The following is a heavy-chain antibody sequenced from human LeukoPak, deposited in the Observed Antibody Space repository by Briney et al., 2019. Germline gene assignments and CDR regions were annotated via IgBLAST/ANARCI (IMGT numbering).Heavy chain of an antibody. Sequence: SVKVSCKASGGTFTSYGINWVRQAPGLGLEWMARIIPILGIANYAQKFQGRVTITADKSTSTAYMELSSLRSEDTAVYYCASAIHYGDYDPSRPLKDYWGQGTLVTVSS. D-gene: IGHD4-17*01. CDR3: ASAIHYGDYDPSRPLKDY. J-gene: IGHJ4*02. CDR2: IIPILGIA. V-gene: IGHV1-69*04. CDR1: GGTFTSYG.